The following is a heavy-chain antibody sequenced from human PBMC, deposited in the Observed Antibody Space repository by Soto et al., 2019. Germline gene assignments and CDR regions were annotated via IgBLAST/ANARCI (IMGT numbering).Heavy chain of an antibody. J-gene: IGHJ4*02. V-gene: IGHV3-74*01. CDR2: INSDGSST. Sequence: EVQLVESGGGLVQPGGSLRLSCAASGFTFSSYWMHWVRQAPGKGLVWVSRINSDGSSTSYADSVKGRFTISRDNAKNTLYLQMNSLGAEDTAVYYCARGGADYGDELDYWGQGTLVTVSS. CDR3: ARGGADYGDELDY. D-gene: IGHD4-17*01. CDR1: GFTFSSYW.